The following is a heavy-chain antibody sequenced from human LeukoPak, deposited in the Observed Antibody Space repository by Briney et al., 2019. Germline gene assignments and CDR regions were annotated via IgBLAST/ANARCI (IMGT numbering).Heavy chain of an antibody. D-gene: IGHD5-18*01. J-gene: IGHJ6*03. Sequence: PGRSLRLSCAGFGFNFDEHALHWVRQAPGKGLEWVSGISWDGRSIGYAASVKGRFTISRDNARNSLYLQMNSLRPDDTALYCCAKDMDAWIPTGRGMDVWGKGTSVTVSS. V-gene: IGHV3-9*01. CDR2: ISWDGRSI. CDR3: AKDMDAWIPTGRGMDV. CDR1: GFNFDEHA.